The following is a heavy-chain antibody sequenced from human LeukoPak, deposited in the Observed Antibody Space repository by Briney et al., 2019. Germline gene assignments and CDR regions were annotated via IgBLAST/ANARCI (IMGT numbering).Heavy chain of an antibody. CDR1: GFTFNTYG. D-gene: IGHD3-3*01. CDR3: AKEIRWRFDY. J-gene: IGHJ4*02. CDR2: ISYDGSNK. Sequence: GGSLRLSCAASGFTFNTYGMHWVRQAPGKGLEWVAVISYDGSNKYYVDSVKGRFTISRDNSKNTPYLQMNSLRAEDTAVYYCAKEIRWRFDYWGQGTLVTVSS. V-gene: IGHV3-30*18.